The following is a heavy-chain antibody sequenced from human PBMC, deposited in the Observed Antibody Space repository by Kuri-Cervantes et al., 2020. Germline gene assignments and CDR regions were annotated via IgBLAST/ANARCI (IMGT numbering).Heavy chain of an antibody. CDR2: IHSDGTST. CDR1: GFTFSGYW. Sequence: GESLKISCAAFGFTFSGYWMHWFRQAPGEGLVWVSRIHSDGTSTNYADSVKGRFTISIDNAKNMLYLQMDSLRVEDTAVYYCARVWDYSGNPWYFDYWGRGTLVTVSS. CDR3: ARVWDYSGNPWYFDY. D-gene: IGHD4-23*01. J-gene: IGHJ4*02. V-gene: IGHV3-74*01.